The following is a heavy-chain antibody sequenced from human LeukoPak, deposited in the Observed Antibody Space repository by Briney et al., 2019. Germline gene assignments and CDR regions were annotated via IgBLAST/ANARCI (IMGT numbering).Heavy chain of an antibody. CDR2: ITSSSGYI. V-gene: IGHV3-21*01. CDR3: ARDPGSLAVAYGYFQH. CDR1: GFTFRDYN. D-gene: IGHD6-19*01. Sequence: AGSLRLSCAASGFTFRDYNMNWVRQAPGKGLEWVSSITSSSGYIYCADSVKGRFTISRDNAKNSLYLQMNSLRAEDTAVYYCARDPGSLAVAYGYFQHWGQGTLVTVSS. J-gene: IGHJ1*01.